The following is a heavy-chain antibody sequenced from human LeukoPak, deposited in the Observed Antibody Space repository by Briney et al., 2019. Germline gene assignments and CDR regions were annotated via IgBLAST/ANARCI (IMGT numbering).Heavy chain of an antibody. Sequence: PGGSLRLSCAASGFTFSSYAMNWVRQAPGRGLEWVAGISGSGGSTYYEKSVKGRVTISRDNSENTLFLQIRSLSAEDTAVYYCVKDRSGGSGTPFPTFEYWGQGSLVTVSS. J-gene: IGHJ4*02. D-gene: IGHD3-10*01. V-gene: IGHV3-23*01. CDR2: ISGSGGST. CDR3: VKDRSGGSGTPFPTFEY. CDR1: GFTFSSYA.